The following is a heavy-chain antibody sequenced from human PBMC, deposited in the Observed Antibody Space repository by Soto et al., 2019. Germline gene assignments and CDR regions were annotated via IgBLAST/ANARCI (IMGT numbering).Heavy chain of an antibody. V-gene: IGHV4-39*01. CDR1: AGSIISSSYY. CDR2: IYYSGST. Sequence: SETLSLTCTVSAGSIISSSYYWGWIRQPPGKGLEWIGTIYYSGSTYYNPSLKSRVTISADTSKNQFSLKLTSVTATDTAVYYCASLTGDYYFYSMDVWGQGTTVTVSS. D-gene: IGHD3-10*01. J-gene: IGHJ6*02. CDR3: ASLTGDYYFYSMDV.